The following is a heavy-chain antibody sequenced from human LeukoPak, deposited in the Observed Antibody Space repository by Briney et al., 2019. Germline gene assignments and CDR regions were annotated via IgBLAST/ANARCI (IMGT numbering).Heavy chain of an antibody. J-gene: IGHJ4*02. Sequence: PGGSLRLSCAASGFTFSSYGMHWVRQAPGKGLEWVAVISYDGSNKYYADSVKGRFTISRDNSKNTLYLQMNSLRAEDTAVYYCAKELWFGELRSPGYWGQGTLVTVSS. CDR1: GFTFSSYG. V-gene: IGHV3-30*18. CDR2: ISYDGSNK. CDR3: AKELWFGELRSPGY. D-gene: IGHD3-10*01.